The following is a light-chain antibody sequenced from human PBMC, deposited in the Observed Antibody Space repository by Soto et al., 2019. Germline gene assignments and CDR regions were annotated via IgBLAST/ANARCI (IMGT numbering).Light chain of an antibody. CDR1: QSVSSN. CDR3: QQYNKWPLT. CDR2: GAS. Sequence: EIVLTQSPATLSGSPGERATLSCRASQSVSSNLAWFQQKPGQTLRLLIYGASTRATGIPARFSGSGSGTEFTLTISSLQSEDFAVYYCQQYNKWPLTFGPGTKVEIK. V-gene: IGKV3-15*01. J-gene: IGKJ3*01.